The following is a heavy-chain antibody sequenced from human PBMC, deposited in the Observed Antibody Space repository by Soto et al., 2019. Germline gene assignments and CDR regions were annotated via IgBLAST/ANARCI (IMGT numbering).Heavy chain of an antibody. CDR2: ISGSGESA. D-gene: IGHD6-25*01. V-gene: IGHV3-23*01. CDR1: GFTFVHYA. J-gene: IGHJ6*02. Sequence: PGGSLRLSCAASGFTFVHYALTWVRQAPGKGLEWVADISGSGESAFYADSVKGRFTISRDNSKNMAYMELNSLRAEDTAVYYCAKSHSSAAVYYYYYGMDVWGQGTTVTV. CDR3: AKSHSSAAVYYYYYGMDV.